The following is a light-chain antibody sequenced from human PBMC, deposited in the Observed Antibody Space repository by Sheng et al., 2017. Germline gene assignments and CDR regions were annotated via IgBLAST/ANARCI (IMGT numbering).Light chain of an antibody. V-gene: IGKV1-33*01. CDR1: QYITTY. CDR3: QQYESLPPT. J-gene: IGKJ4*01. CDR2: DAS. Sequence: DIQMTQSPSSLSASVGDSVTITCQASQYITTYLNWYQQKPGKAPKLLIYDASNLETGVPSRFSGSGSGTDFSFTINTLQPEDIATYYCQQYESLPPTFGGGTKVEI.